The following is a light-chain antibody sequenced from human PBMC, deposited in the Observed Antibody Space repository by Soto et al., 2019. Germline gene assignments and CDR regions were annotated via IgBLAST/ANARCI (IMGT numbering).Light chain of an antibody. J-gene: IGKJ4*01. V-gene: IGKV1-39*01. CDR2: AAS. CDR1: QRISSF. CDR3: QQSYSTPLT. Sequence: DIPMTQSPSSLSASVGDRVTITCRASQRISSFLNWYQQKPGKAPKLLISAASTLQSGVPSRFSGSGSGTDFTLTISSLQPEDFATYYCQQSYSTPLTFGGGTKVEIK.